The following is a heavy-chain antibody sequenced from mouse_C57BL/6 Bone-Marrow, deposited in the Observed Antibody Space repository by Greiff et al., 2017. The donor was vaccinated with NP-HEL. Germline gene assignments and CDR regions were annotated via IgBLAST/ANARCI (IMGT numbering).Heavy chain of an antibody. J-gene: IGHJ4*01. CDR2: IYPGSGST. D-gene: IGHD2-4*01. CDR3: ARMRLRRLYYAMDY. Sequence: QVHVKQPGAELVKPGASVKMSCKASGYTFTSYWITWVKQRPGQGLEWIGDIYPGSGSTNYNEKFKSKATLTVDASSSTAYMQLSSLTSEDSAVYYCARMRLRRLYYAMDYWGQGTSVTVSS. CDR1: GYTFTSYW. V-gene: IGHV1-55*01.